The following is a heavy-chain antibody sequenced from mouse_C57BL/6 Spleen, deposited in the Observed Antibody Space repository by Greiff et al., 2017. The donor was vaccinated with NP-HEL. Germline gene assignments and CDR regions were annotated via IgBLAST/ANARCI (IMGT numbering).Heavy chain of an antibody. CDR2: INYDGSST. CDR3: ARAGVYNWDYFDY. J-gene: IGHJ2*01. CDR1: GFTFSDYY. D-gene: IGHD4-1*01. V-gene: IGHV5-16*01. Sequence: EVHLVESEGGLVQPGSSMKLSCTASGFTFSDYYMAWVRQVPEKGLEWVANINYDGSSTYYLDSLKSRFIISRDNATNILYLQMSSLKSEDTATYYCARAGVYNWDYFDYWGQGTTLTVSS.